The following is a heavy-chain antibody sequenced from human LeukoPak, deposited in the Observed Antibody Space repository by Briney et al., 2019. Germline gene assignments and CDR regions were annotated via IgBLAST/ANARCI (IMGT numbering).Heavy chain of an antibody. CDR1: GASVSSDGFW. CDR3: ARIGGVFHH. Sequence: SETLSLTCAVSGASVSSDGFWWNWVRQPPGKGLEWIGQIGYSGTTNYKPSLKSRLTISTDASNTHFSLRLTSVTPADTAVYYCARIGGVFHHWGQGTLVTVSS. J-gene: IGHJ1*01. D-gene: IGHD3-10*01. CDR2: IGYSGTT. V-gene: IGHV4-61*03.